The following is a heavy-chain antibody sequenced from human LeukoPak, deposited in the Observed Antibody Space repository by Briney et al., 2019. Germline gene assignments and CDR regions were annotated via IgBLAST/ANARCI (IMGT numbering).Heavy chain of an antibody. CDR2: ISSSGSTI. D-gene: IGHD6-13*01. V-gene: IGHV3-48*04. Sequence: GGSLRLSCAVSGFTFSSYTMNWVRQAPGKGLEWVSYISSSGSTIYYADSVKGRFTISRDNAKNSLYLQMNSLRAEDTAVYYCARDGGYTSLDYWGQGTLVTVSS. CDR1: GFTFSSYT. J-gene: IGHJ4*02. CDR3: ARDGGYTSLDY.